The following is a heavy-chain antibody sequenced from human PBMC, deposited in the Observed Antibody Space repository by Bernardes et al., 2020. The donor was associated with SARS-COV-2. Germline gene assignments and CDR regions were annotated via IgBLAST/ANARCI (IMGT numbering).Heavy chain of an antibody. Sequence: GGSLRLSRSASGFTFSSYSMHWVRQAPGKGLEWVSAISGSGGSTYYADSVKGRFTISRDNSKNTLYLQMNSLRAEDTAVYYCAKEVDPYDILTGYYYWGQGTLVTVSS. D-gene: IGHD3-9*01. CDR3: AKEVDPYDILTGYYY. CDR1: GFTFSSYS. J-gene: IGHJ4*02. V-gene: IGHV3-23*01. CDR2: ISGSGGST.